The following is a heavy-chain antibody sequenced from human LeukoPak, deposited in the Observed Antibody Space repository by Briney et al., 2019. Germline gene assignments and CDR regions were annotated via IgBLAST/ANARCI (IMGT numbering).Heavy chain of an antibody. D-gene: IGHD2-15*01. CDR1: GFTFSRYW. J-gene: IGHJ4*02. Sequence: PGGSMRLSCAASGFTFSRYWMTWVRQSPGKGLEWVANINQDGSEKYYGDSVTGRFTISRDNAENSLFLQMNSLRADDTGVYYCARAREAPANVFPAHWAQGVVVTVSS. CDR2: INQDGSEK. V-gene: IGHV3-7*01. CDR3: ARAREAPANVFPAH.